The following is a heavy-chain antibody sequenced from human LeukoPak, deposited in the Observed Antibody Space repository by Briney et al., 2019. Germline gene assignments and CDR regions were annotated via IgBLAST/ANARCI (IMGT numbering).Heavy chain of an antibody. V-gene: IGHV3-74*03. Sequence: PGGSLRLSCAASKFTFRTDWMNWVRQAPGKGLVWVSRIKSDGRSTMYADSVKGRFTISRDNTKNMVYLQMNSLGAEDTAVYYCGGGGYLLDYWGQGTLVTVSS. CDR1: KFTFRTDW. D-gene: IGHD1-26*01. J-gene: IGHJ4*02. CDR2: IKSDGRST. CDR3: GGGGYLLDY.